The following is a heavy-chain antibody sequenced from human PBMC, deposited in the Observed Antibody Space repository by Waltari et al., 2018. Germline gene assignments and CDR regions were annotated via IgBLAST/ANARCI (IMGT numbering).Heavy chain of an antibody. CDR2: IYHSGSH. CDR1: GYSISSGYY. Sequence: QVQLQESGPGLVKPSETLSLTCTVSGYSISSGYYWCWIRQPPGKGLEWIGSIYHSGSHSYHPSLKSRVTISVDTSTYPFSLKLSSVTAADTAVYYCARDWVVVAANDYWGQGTLVTVSS. CDR3: ARDWVVVAANDY. J-gene: IGHJ4*02. D-gene: IGHD2-15*01. V-gene: IGHV4-38-2*02.